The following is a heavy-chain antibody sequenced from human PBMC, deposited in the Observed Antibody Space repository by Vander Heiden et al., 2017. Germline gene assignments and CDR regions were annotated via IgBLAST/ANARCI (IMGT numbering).Heavy chain of an antibody. V-gene: IGHV4-39*01. CDR2: IYYSGST. CDR1: GGSISSSSYY. D-gene: IGHD5-12*01. J-gene: IGHJ3*02. CDR3: ASEMATRNDAFDI. Sequence: QLQLQESGPGLVKPSETLSLTCTVSGGSISSSSYYWGWNRRPPGKGLEWIGSIYYSGSTYYNPSLKSRVTISVDTSKNQFSLKLSSVTAADTAVYYCASEMATRNDAFDIWGQGTMVTVSS.